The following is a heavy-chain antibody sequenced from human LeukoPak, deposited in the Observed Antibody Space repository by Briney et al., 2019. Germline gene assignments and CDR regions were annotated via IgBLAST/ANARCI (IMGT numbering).Heavy chain of an antibody. Sequence: ASVKVSCKASGYIFSDYYMHWVRQAPGQGLEWMGWINPDSGGTNYAQKFQGRVTMTRDTSISTVYMELSRLRSDDTAVYYCARVPPYDFWSGLGFDPWGREPWSPSLQ. CDR3: ARVPPYDFWSGLGFDP. V-gene: IGHV1-2*02. J-gene: IGHJ5*02. CDR1: GYIFSDYY. D-gene: IGHD3-3*01. CDR2: INPDSGGT.